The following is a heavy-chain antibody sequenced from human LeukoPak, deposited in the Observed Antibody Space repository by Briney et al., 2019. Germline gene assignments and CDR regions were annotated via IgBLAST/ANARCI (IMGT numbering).Heavy chain of an antibody. J-gene: IGHJ4*02. CDR1: GFTFSSYA. Sequence: TGGSLRLSCAASGFTFSSYAMSWVRQAPGKGLEWASTMTGNGGTTYYADSVKGRFTISRDNSKNTLYLQMNSLRAEDTAVHYCAKRGYYYDSSGYFYFDYWGQGTLVTVPS. V-gene: IGHV3-23*01. CDR2: MTGNGGTT. CDR3: AKRGYYYDSSGYFYFDY. D-gene: IGHD3-22*01.